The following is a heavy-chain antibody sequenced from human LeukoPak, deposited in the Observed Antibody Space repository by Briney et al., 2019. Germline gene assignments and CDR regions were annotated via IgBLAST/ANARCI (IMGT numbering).Heavy chain of an antibody. D-gene: IGHD3-10*01. CDR3: AREWSGFDI. CDR2: ITYSGYT. V-gene: IGHV4-59*12. CDR1: GDSIDPYK. J-gene: IGHJ3*02. Sequence: SSETLSLTCTGSGDSIDPYKWSWIRQPPGKGLEWIGLITYSGYTDYHPSLKSRVTISVDASKNQFSLKLSSVTAADTAVYYCAREWSGFDIWGQGTRVTVSS.